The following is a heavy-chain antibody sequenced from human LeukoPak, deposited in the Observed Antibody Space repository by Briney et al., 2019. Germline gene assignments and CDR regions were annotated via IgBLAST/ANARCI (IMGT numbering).Heavy chain of an antibody. CDR1: GFTFSSYA. CDR2: ISGSGGST. J-gene: IGHJ4*02. CDR3: AKAVPRYYYDSSGYYYAY. D-gene: IGHD3-22*01. Sequence: GGSLRLSCAASGFTFSSYAMSWVRQAPGKGLEWVSVISGSGGSTYYADSVKGRFTISRDNSKNTLYLQMNSLRAEDTAVYYCAKAVPRYYYDSSGYYYAYWGQGTLVTVSS. V-gene: IGHV3-23*01.